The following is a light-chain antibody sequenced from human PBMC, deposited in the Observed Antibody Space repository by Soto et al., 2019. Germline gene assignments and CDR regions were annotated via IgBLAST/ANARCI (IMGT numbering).Light chain of an antibody. CDR3: SSYVSSSTLGV. J-gene: IGLJ2*01. Sequence: QSALTQPASVSGSPRQSITISCTGISSDVGGYDFVSWYQQHAGKAPKLIIYDVTYRPSGVPNRFSGSKSDNTASLTISGLQAEDEADYYCSSYVSSSTLGVFGGGTKLTVL. CDR1: SSDVGGYDF. CDR2: DVT. V-gene: IGLV2-14*01.